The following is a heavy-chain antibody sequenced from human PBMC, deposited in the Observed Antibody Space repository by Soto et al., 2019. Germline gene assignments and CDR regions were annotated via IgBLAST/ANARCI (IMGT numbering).Heavy chain of an antibody. J-gene: IGHJ4*02. CDR1: GYGFTTYG. D-gene: IGHD1-1*01. CDR2: ISAHNGNT. Sequence: QVHLVQSGAEVKKPGASVKVSCKGSGYGFTTYGLTWVRQAPGQGLEWMAWISAHNGNTNYAQKLQGRVTVTRDTSTSTAYMELRSRRSDDTVVYYWARGRYGDYWGQGALVTVSS. CDR3: ARGRYGDY. V-gene: IGHV1-18*01.